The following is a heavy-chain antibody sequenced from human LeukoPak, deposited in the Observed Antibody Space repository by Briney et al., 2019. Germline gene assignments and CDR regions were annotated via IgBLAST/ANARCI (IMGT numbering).Heavy chain of an antibody. CDR2: ISSSSTTR. CDR3: AAAYCSSTACSPLAY. CDR1: GFTFSSHS. J-gene: IGHJ4*02. V-gene: IGHV3-48*01. D-gene: IGHD2-2*01. Sequence: GGSLRLSCAASGFTFSSHSMNWVRQAPGKGLEWVSYISSSSTTRLYADSVKGRFTISRDSSQNTLYLEANSLRVEDTAMFHCAAAYCSSTACSPLAYWGQGILVTVSS.